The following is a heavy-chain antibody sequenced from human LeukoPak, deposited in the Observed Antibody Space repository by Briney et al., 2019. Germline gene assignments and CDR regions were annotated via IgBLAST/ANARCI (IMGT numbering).Heavy chain of an antibody. J-gene: IGHJ4*02. CDR3: ARDRYSGSNFDY. Sequence: GGSLRLSCVASGFTFSSYGMSWVRQAPGKGLEWVSYVSATGYTTSYADSVKGRFTISRDNAKNTVFLQMNSLRAEDTALYYCARDRYSGSNFDYWGQGTLVTVSS. D-gene: IGHD1-26*01. CDR1: GFTFSSYG. V-gene: IGHV3-23*01. CDR2: VSATGYTT.